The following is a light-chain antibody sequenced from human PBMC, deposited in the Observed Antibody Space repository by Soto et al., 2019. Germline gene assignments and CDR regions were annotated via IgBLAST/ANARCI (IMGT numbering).Light chain of an antibody. CDR1: QGISTY. CDR3: QQLKSYPLT. V-gene: IGKV1-9*01. J-gene: IGKJ4*01. CDR2: AAS. Sequence: DIQLTQSPSFLSASVGDRVTITCRATQGISTYLAWYQQKPGKAPKLLIYAASTLQSGVLSRFSGSGSGTEFTLTIGSLQPEDFATYYCQQLKSYPLTFGGGTKVEIK.